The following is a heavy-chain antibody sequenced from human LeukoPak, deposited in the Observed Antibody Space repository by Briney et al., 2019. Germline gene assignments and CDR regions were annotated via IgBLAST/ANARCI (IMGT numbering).Heavy chain of an antibody. CDR1: GFTFSSYS. CDR2: ISGSSSTI. V-gene: IGHV3-48*04. J-gene: IGHJ3*02. CDR3: ARDYTPAPLLWFGETAKKNAFDI. Sequence: TGGSLRLSCAASGFTFSSYSMNWVRQAPGKGLEWVSYISGSSSTIYYADSVKGRFTISRDNAKNSLYLQMNSLRAEDTAVYYCARDYTPAPLLWFGETAKKNAFDIWGQGTMVTVSS. D-gene: IGHD3-10*01.